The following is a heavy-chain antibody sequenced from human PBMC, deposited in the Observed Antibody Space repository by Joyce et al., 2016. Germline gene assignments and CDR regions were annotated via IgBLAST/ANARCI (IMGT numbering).Heavy chain of an antibody. J-gene: IGHJ4*02. V-gene: IGHV6-1*01. CDR1: GDSVSGNTVL. CDR3: ARSGPGGSFFDY. Sequence: QVQLQQSGPGLVMPSQTLSLTGGFSGDSVSGNTVLWNWIRQSPSRGLEFLGRTYYRSKWYMDYAISVKGRIAINPDTSNNQVSLRPNSVTPEDTAVYYCARSGPGGSFFDYWGQGSLVTVSS. D-gene: IGHD1-26*01. CDR2: TYYRSKWYM.